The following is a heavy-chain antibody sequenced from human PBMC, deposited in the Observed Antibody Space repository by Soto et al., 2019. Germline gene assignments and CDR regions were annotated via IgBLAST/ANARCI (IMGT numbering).Heavy chain of an antibody. CDR3: ARGLSPWLATGLEP. J-gene: IGHJ5*02. Sequence: ASVKVSCKAPGYTFASYGISWARQAPGQGLECMGWISAYHGNTNYAQKFQGRVTMTTDTCTSTAYIELRSVRSDGTAVYYCARGLSPWLATGLEPWGRGRMVTV. D-gene: IGHD5-12*01. CDR2: ISAYHGNT. V-gene: IGHV1-18*01. CDR1: GYTFASYG.